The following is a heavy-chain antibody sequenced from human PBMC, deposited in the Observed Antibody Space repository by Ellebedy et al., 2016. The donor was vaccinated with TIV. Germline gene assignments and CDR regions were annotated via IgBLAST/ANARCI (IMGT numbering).Heavy chain of an antibody. CDR1: GGTFSSYA. CDR2: IIPIFGTA. CDR3: ARDREGGRPHYYYYGMDV. Sequence: SVKVSXKASGGTFSSYAISWVRQAPGQGLEWMGGIIPIFGTANYAQKFQGRVTITADESTSTAYMELSSLRSEDTAVYYCARDREGGRPHYYYYGMDVWGQGTTVTVSS. J-gene: IGHJ6*02. V-gene: IGHV1-69*13.